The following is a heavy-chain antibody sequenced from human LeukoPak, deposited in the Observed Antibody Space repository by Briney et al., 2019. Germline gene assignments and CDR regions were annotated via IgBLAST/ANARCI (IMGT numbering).Heavy chain of an antibody. CDR1: GYTFTGYY. CDR2: INPNSGGT. CDR3: ARDAYYDFWSGDRDYYYMDV. J-gene: IGHJ6*03. V-gene: IGHV1-2*02. Sequence: GASVKVSCKASGYTFTGYYMHWVRQAPGQGLEWMGWINPNSGGTKHAQKFQGRVTMTREKSISKAYMELSRLRSDDTAVYYCARDAYYDFWSGDRDYYYMDVWGKGTTVTVSS. D-gene: IGHD3-3*01.